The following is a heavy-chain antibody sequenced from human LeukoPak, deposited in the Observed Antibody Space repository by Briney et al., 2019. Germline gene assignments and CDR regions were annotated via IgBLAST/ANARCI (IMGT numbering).Heavy chain of an antibody. CDR1: GFTFSSYG. J-gene: IGHJ4*02. Sequence: GGSLRRSCAASGFTFSSYGRSWFRQAPGMGLEWVSAIYTDGSTYYTDSAKGRFTISRDNSKNTLFLQMNTLRAEDTAVYYCASESGYAVGDYWGQGTLVTVSS. D-gene: IGHD5-12*01. V-gene: IGHV3-53*01. CDR3: ASESGYAVGDY. CDR2: IYTDGST.